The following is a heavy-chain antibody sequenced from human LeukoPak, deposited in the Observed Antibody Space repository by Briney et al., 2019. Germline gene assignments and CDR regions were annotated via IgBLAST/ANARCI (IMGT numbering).Heavy chain of an antibody. CDR1: GFTFSSYG. J-gene: IGHJ4*02. D-gene: IGHD5-12*01. CDR3: ARAGYGSIFYFDY. CDR2: IWYDGSNK. V-gene: IGHV3-33*01. Sequence: GGSLRLSCAASGFTFSSYGMHWVRQAPGKGLEWVALIWYDGSNKYYADSVKGRFTISRDNSKNTLYLQMSSLRAEDTAVYFCARAGYGSIFYFDYWGQRTLVTVSS.